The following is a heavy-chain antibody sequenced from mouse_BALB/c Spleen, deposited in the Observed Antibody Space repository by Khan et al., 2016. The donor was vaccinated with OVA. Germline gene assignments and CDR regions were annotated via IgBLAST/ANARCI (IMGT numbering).Heavy chain of an antibody. V-gene: IGHV1-7*01. CDR2: INPSTGYT. J-gene: IGHJ2*01. CDR3: ARWGGPYYFDY. CDR1: GYTFTSYW. Sequence: VQLQEAGAEMAKPGTSVKMSCKASGYTFTSYWMHWVKQRPGQGLEWIGNINPSTGYTEYNQKFKDKATLTADKSSSTAYMQLSSLTSEDSAGYYCARWGGPYYFDYWGQGTTLTVSS.